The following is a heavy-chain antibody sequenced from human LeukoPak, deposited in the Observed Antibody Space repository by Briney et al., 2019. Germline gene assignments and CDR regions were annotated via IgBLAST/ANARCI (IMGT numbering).Heavy chain of an antibody. CDR3: ARGRSFGELGVY. CDR2: INPNSDVT. D-gene: IGHD3-10*01. V-gene: IGHV1-2*02. J-gene: IGHJ4*02. CDR1: GYTFIDYY. Sequence: ASVKVSCTASGYTFIDYYIHWVRQAPGQGLEWMGSINPNSDVTNYAQNFQGRVTMTRDTFIRTAYMELSRLTSDDTAVYYCARGRSFGELGVYGGQGTLLTVSS.